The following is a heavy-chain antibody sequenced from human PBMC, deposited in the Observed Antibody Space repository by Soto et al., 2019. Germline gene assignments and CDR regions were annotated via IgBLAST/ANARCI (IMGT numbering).Heavy chain of an antibody. CDR1: GGSITSGDYY. CDR2: FYYRGNT. Sequence: TPSLTCTISGGSITSGDYYWSWIRQPPGKGLEWIGYFYYRGNTYYNPSLKSRATISVDTSNNHFSLKLSSLTAADAAVYFCARATTYYFGSGSYDLDYWGQGTLVTVSS. V-gene: IGHV4-30-4*01. J-gene: IGHJ4*02. D-gene: IGHD3-10*01. CDR3: ARATTYYFGSGSYDLDY.